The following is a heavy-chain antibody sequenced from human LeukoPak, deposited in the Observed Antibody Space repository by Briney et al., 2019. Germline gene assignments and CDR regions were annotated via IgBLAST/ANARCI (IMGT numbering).Heavy chain of an antibody. CDR1: GGSISSYY. J-gene: IGHJ4*02. V-gene: IGHV4-59*01. D-gene: IGHD3-22*01. Sequence: SETLSLTCTVSGGSISSYYWSWIRQPPGKGLEWIGYIYYSGSTNYNPSLKSRVTISVDTSKNQFSLKLSSVTAADTAVYYCAREGVGSGYYHLDYWGQGTLVTVSS. CDR2: IYYSGST. CDR3: AREGVGSGYYHLDY.